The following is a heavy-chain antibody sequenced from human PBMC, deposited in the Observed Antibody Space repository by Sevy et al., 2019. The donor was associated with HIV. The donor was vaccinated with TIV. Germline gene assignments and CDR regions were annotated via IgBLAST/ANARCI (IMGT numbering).Heavy chain of an antibody. V-gene: IGHV3-30-3*01. Sequence: GGSLRLSCTASGFSFSGYAMHWVRQAPGKGLEWVVGISDDGSRKYYVDSVKDGFTISRDNSENRLYLEMNSLRSEDTAIYYCARERWRVLEWLRVAFDIWGQGTMVTVSS. CDR3: ARERWRVLEWLRVAFDI. D-gene: IGHD3-3*01. CDR1: GFSFSGYA. CDR2: ISDDGSRK. J-gene: IGHJ3*02.